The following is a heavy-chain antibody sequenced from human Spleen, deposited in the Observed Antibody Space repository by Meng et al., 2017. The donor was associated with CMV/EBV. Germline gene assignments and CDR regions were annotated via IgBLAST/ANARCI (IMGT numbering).Heavy chain of an antibody. CDR1: GGSLRGAY. Sequence: QGQIQRWGAGLLKPSETLALTCAVKGGSLRGAYWNWIRQPPGKGLEWIGEIIHGGSPSYNPSLKSRVTISIDTSKNQFSLKLSSVTAADTAVYYCARNFDYWGQGTLVTVS. V-gene: IGHV4-34*12. J-gene: IGHJ4*02. CDR3: ARNFDY. CDR2: IIHGGSP.